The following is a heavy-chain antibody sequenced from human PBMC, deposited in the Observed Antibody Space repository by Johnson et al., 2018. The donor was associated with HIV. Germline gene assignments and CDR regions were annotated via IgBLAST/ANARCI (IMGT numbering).Heavy chain of an antibody. D-gene: IGHD5-18*01. V-gene: IGHV3-53*01. CDR2: IYTGDST. J-gene: IGHJ3*02. CDR3: ARWVQLWVAFDI. CDR1: GFTVSANS. Sequence: EVQLVESGGGLIQPGGSLRLSCAASGFTVSANSMIWVRQAPGEGLKWVSLIYTGDSTSYADSVKARFTSSTDPSKNTLYHQMNSRRAEETAVYYCARWVQLWVAFDIWGQGTMVTVSS.